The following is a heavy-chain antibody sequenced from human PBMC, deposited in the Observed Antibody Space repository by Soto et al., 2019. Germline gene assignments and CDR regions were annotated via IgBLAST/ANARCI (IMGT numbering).Heavy chain of an antibody. D-gene: IGHD3-3*01. CDR1: GYSFTSYW. CDR2: IDPSDSYT. Sequence: GESLKISCKGSGYSFTSYWISWVRQMPGKGLEWMGRIDPSDSYTNYSPSFQGHVTISADKSISTAYLQWSSLKASDTAMYYCARHHYDFWGGSYGMDVWGQGTTVTVSS. CDR3: ARHHYDFWGGSYGMDV. J-gene: IGHJ6*02. V-gene: IGHV5-10-1*01.